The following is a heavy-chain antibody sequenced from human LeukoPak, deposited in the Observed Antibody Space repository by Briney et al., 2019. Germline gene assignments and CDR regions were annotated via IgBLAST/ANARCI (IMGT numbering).Heavy chain of an antibody. CDR1: GFTFSSYW. CDR3: ARGEYYDFWSGYPFDY. Sequence: PGGSLRLSCAASGFTFSSYWMSWVRQAPGKGLEWVANIKQDGSEKYNVDSVKGRFTISRDNAKNSLYLQMNSLRAEDTAVYYCARGEYYDFWSGYPFDYWGQGTLVTVSS. V-gene: IGHV3-7*05. CDR2: IKQDGSEK. D-gene: IGHD3-3*01. J-gene: IGHJ4*02.